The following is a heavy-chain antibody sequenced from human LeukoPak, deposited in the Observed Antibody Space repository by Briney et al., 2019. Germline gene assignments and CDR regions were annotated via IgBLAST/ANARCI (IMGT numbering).Heavy chain of an antibody. CDR3: ARSRGFGLAAAGTKLPRL. J-gene: IGHJ4*02. CDR1: GGSISSGSYY. D-gene: IGHD6-13*01. Sequence: SQTLSLTCTVSGGSISSGSYYWSWIRQPAGKGLEWIGSIYYSGSTYYNPSLKSRVTISVDTSKIQFSLKLSSVTAADTAVYYCARSRGFGLAAAGTKLPRLWGQGTLVTVSS. CDR2: IYYSGST. V-gene: IGHV4-30-2*03.